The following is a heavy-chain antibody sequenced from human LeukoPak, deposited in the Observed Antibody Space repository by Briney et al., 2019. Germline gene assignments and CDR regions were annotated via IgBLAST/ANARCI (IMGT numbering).Heavy chain of an antibody. CDR1: GFTFSDYS. CDR3: ARGSEGSSLNWFDP. V-gene: IGHV3-21*01. D-gene: IGHD6-6*01. CDR2: ISSSSKYI. J-gene: IGHJ5*02. Sequence: GGSLRLSCAASGFTFSDYSMNWVRQAPGKGLEWVSCISSSSKYIYYADSVKGRFTISRDNAKKSLYLQMNSLRAEDTALYYCARGSEGSSLNWFDPWGQGTLVTVSS.